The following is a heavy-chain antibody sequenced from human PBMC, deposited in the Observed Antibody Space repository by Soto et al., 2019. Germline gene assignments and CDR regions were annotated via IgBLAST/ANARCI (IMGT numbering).Heavy chain of an antibody. CDR1: GFAFTSYW. CDR3: ARDLGRGFGY. J-gene: IGHJ4*02. D-gene: IGHD7-27*01. CDR2: INQDGRDK. Sequence: GSLRLSCAASGFAFTSYWMTWVRQAPGKGLEWVANINQDGRDKYYVDSVKGRFTISRDNAKNSLYLQTNNLRVEDTAVYYCARDLGRGFGYWGQGTLVTVSS. V-gene: IGHV3-7*03.